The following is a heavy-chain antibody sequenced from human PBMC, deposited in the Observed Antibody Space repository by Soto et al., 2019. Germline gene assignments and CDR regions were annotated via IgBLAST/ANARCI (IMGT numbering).Heavy chain of an antibody. CDR3: ASCPIYGGDSYFAY. J-gene: IGHJ4*02. V-gene: IGHV1-46*01. CDR1: GYTFTHYY. Sequence: QVQLVQSGAEVRKPGASVKLSCQASGYTFTHYYIHWVRQAPGQGVAWLGIINPAAGTTSYAQTFQGRVPLTTNTSASPVYLGLSGLAAEDTAVYYCASCPIYGGDSYFAYWGQGTLVTVSS. CDR2: INPAAGTT. D-gene: IGHD2-21*01.